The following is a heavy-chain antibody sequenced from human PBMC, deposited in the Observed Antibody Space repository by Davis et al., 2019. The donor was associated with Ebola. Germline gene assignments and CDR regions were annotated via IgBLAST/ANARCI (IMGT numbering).Heavy chain of an antibody. CDR1: GFTFSSYA. V-gene: IGHV3-64*01. J-gene: IGHJ6*02. D-gene: IGHD1-26*01. CDR3: AKAPQRGRVGATNYYYYYGMDV. Sequence: GGSLRLSCAASGFTFSSYAMHWVRQAPGKGLEYVSAISSNGGSTYYANSVKGRFTISRDNSKNTLYLQMNSLRAEDTAVYYCAKAPQRGRVGATNYYYYYGMDVWGQGTTVTVSS. CDR2: ISSNGGST.